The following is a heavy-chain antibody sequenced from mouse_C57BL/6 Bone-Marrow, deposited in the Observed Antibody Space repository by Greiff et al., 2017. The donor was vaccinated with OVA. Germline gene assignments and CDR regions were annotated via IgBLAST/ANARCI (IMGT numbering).Heavy chain of an antibody. J-gene: IGHJ4*01. V-gene: IGHV2-5*01. CDR2: IWRGGST. Sequence: VNVVESGPGLVQPSQSLSITCTVSGFSLTSYGVHWVRQSPGKGLEWLGVIWRGGSTDYNAAFMSRLSITKDNSKSQVFFKMNSLQADDTAIYYCAKNFGYYNYAMDYWGQGTSVTVSS. D-gene: IGHD2-3*01. CDR3: AKNFGYYNYAMDY. CDR1: GFSLTSYG.